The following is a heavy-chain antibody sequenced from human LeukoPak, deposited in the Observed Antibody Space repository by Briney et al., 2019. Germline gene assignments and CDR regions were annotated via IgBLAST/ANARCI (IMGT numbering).Heavy chain of an antibody. CDR3: ARAVSSVVVIPF. D-gene: IGHD3-22*01. Sequence: ASETLSLTCTVSGGSVSNGRYYWSWIRQPPGKGLEWIGYISYSGSTNYNHSLKSRVTISVDTSKNQFSLKLSSVTAADTAVYYCARAVSSVVVIPFWGQGTLVTVSS. J-gene: IGHJ4*02. V-gene: IGHV4-61*01. CDR2: ISYSGST. CDR1: GGSVSNGRYY.